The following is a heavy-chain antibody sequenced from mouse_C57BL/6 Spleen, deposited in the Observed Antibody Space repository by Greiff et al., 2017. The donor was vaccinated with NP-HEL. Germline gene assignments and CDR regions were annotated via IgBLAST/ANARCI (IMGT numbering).Heavy chain of an antibody. CDR2: IHPNSGST. J-gene: IGHJ1*03. Sequence: QVQLQQPGAELVKPGASVKLSCKASGYTFTSYWMHWVKQRPGQGLEWIGMIHPNSGSTNYNEKFKSKATLTVDKSSSTAYMQLSSLTSEDSAVYYCAREVGGTRGYFDVWGTGTTVTVSS. CDR3: AREVGGTRGYFDV. D-gene: IGHD3-1*01. CDR1: GYTFTSYW. V-gene: IGHV1-64*01.